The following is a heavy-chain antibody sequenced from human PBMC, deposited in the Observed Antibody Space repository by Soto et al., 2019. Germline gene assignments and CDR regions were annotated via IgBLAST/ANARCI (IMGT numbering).Heavy chain of an antibody. J-gene: IGHJ4*02. V-gene: IGHV3-30*18. Sequence: QVQLVESGGGVVQPGRSLRLSCAASGFTFSTYGMHWVRQVPGKGLEWVAVISYDGSNKYFGDSVKGRFTISRDNSKNTLYLQMNSLRAEDTAVYYCAKARTAMVPDYWGQGTLVTVFS. D-gene: IGHD5-18*01. CDR3: AKARTAMVPDY. CDR1: GFTFSTYG. CDR2: ISYDGSNK.